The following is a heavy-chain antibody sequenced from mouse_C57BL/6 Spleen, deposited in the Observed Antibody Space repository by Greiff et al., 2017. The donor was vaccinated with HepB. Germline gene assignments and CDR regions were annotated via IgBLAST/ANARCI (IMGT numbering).Heavy chain of an antibody. D-gene: IGHD4-1*02. CDR3: ARNSQLAWFAY. CDR2: IWSGGST. J-gene: IGHJ3*01. CDR1: GFSLTSYG. Sequence: QVQLKESGPGLVQPSQSLSITCTVSGFSLTSYGVHWVRQSPGKGLEWLGVIWSGGSTDYNAAFISRLSISKDNSKSQVFFKMNSLRADDPAIYYCARNSQLAWFAYWGQGTLVTVSA. V-gene: IGHV2-2*01.